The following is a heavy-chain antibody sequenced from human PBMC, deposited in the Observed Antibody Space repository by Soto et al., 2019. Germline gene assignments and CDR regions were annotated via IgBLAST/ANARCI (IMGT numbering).Heavy chain of an antibody. Sequence: QVQLQESGPGLVKPSQTLSLTCTVSGGSISSGGYYWNWIRQHPGKGLEWIGYIYYSGTTYYNPSLKSRGTRSVDTSKNQFSLKLSSVTAADTAVYYCAASCVGCGGFNYYGMDVWGQGTTVTVSS. CDR2: IYYSGTT. V-gene: IGHV4-31*03. CDR3: AASCVGCGGFNYYGMDV. D-gene: IGHD2-21*01. J-gene: IGHJ6*02. CDR1: GGSISSGGYY.